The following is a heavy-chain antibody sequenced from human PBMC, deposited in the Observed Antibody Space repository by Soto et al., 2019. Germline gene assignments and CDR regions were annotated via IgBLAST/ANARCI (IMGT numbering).Heavy chain of an antibody. CDR1: GGSISSYY. CDR3: ARRGVVGATYYYYGMDG. J-gene: IGHJ6*02. Sequence: QVQLQESGPGLVKPSETLSLTCTVSGGSISSYYWSWIRQPPGKGLEWIGYIYYSGSTNYNPSLKSRVTISVDTSKNQFSRKLSSVTAADTAVYYCARRGVVGATYYYYGMDGWVQGTTVTVSS. CDR2: IYYSGST. D-gene: IGHD1-26*01. V-gene: IGHV4-59*08.